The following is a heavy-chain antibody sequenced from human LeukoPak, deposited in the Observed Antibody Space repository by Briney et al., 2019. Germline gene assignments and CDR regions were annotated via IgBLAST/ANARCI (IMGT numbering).Heavy chain of an antibody. D-gene: IGHD1-26*01. CDR2: INGRGDST. V-gene: IGHV3-23*01. CDR3: AKDGGSYYHFDS. CDR1: GFSFSSYA. Sequence: GGSLRLSCAASGFSFSSYAMSWVRQAPGKGLEWVSGINGRGDSTVYADSVKGRFTISRDNSKNTLDLQMNTLRAEDTAVYYCAKDGGSYYHFDSWGQGTLVTVSS. J-gene: IGHJ4*02.